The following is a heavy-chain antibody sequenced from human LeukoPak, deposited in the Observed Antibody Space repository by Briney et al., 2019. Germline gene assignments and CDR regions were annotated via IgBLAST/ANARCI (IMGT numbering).Heavy chain of an antibody. J-gene: IGHJ4*02. Sequence: PGGSLRLSCAASGFTFSNYGMHWVRQVPGKGLEWVAFIRYDGSEKYYADSLEGRFTISRDSSKNTLYLQMNSLRAEDTAVYYCAKSLSGYDTDYWGQGTLVTVSS. V-gene: IGHV3-30*02. CDR1: GFTFSNYG. CDR3: AKSLSGYDTDY. D-gene: IGHD5-12*01. CDR2: IRYDGSEK.